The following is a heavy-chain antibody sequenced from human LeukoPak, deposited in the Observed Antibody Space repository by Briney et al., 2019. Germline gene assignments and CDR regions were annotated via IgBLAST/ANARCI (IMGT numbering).Heavy chain of an antibody. V-gene: IGHV4-39*07. CDR1: GGSISSSSYY. D-gene: IGHD3-3*01. J-gene: IGHJ4*02. CDR3: ARIIAPTYYDFWSGYYNEPFDY. CDR2: IYYSGST. Sequence: SETLSLTCTVSGGSISSSSYYWGWIRQPPGKGLEWIGSIYYSGSTYYNPSLKSRVTISVDTSKNQFSLKLSSVTAADTAVYYCARIIAPTYYDFWSGYYNEPFDYWGQGTLVTVSS.